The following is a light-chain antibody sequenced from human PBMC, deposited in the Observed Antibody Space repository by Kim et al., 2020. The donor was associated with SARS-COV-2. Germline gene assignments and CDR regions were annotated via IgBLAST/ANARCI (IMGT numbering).Light chain of an antibody. CDR3: QQYMSAPIT. CDR1: QAISNY. Sequence: GASVTIACRASQAISNYVAWYEQKPGKVPTVLIYRASTLQSGDPARFSGSGAGTDFTLTISSLQPEDVATYYCQQYMSAPITFGRGTRLEIK. CDR2: RAS. V-gene: IGKV1-27*01. J-gene: IGKJ5*01.